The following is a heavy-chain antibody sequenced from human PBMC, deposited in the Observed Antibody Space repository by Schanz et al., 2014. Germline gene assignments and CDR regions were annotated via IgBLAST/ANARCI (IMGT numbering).Heavy chain of an antibody. D-gene: IGHD6-13*01. Sequence: QVQLVESGGGVVQPGRSLRLSCAASGFTFSNFAIHWVRQAPGKGLEWVAVISYDGSHKDYADSVKGRFTISRVNSKNTLYLQMNSMRAEDTAVYYCARDRQQLVGRIGYYYGMDVWGQGTTVTVSS. CDR1: GFTFSNFA. CDR3: ARDRQQLVGRIGYYYGMDV. V-gene: IGHV3-30*04. CDR2: ISYDGSHK. J-gene: IGHJ6*02.